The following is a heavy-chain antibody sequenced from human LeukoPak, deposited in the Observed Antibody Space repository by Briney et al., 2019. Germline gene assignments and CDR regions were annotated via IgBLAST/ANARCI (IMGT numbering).Heavy chain of an antibody. V-gene: IGHV3-53*01. CDR3: ARDSSDNSFGY. CDR1: GFSVSSNY. CDR2: IYSGGST. Sequence: PGGSLRLSCAASGFSVSSNYMSWVRQAPGKGLEWVSVIYSGGSTYYADSVRGRFTISRDNSKNTLYLQMNTLRAEDTAVYYCARDSSDNSFGYWGQGTLVTVSS. D-gene: IGHD3-22*01. J-gene: IGHJ4*02.